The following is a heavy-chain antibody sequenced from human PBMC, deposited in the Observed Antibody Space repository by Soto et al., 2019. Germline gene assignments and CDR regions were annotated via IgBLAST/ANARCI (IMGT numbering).Heavy chain of an antibody. D-gene: IGHD6-6*01. CDR2: IWYDGSNK. Sequence: QVQLVESGGGVVQPGRSLRLSCAASGFTFSSYGMHWVRQAPGKGLEWVAVIWYDGSNKYYADSVKGRFTISRDNSKNTLYLQMNCLRAEDTAVYYCARDLLVRASYYYYGMDVWGQGTTVTVSS. CDR1: GFTFSSYG. CDR3: ARDLLVRASYYYYGMDV. J-gene: IGHJ6*02. V-gene: IGHV3-33*01.